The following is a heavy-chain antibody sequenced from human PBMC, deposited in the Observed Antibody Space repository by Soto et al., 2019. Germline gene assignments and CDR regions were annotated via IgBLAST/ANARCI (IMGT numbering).Heavy chain of an antibody. D-gene: IGHD5-18*01. CDR1: GFTFSAHS. J-gene: IGHJ4*02. CDR2: ITGDGSPT. Sequence: PGGSLRLSCVASGFTFSAHSMNWVRPAPGKGLEWISYITGDGSPTMYTDSVKGRFTISRDTSKNTVSLQMNSLRAEDTAIYYCAKEYGHGYWYFDYWGQGTQVTVS. V-gene: IGHV3-48*01. CDR3: AKEYGHGYWYFDY.